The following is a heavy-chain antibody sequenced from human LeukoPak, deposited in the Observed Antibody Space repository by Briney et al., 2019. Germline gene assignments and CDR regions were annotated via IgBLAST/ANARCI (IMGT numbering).Heavy chain of an antibody. CDR3: AKDGAMFPHDAFDI. CDR1: GFTVSSNC. D-gene: IGHD3-10*02. Sequence: GGSLRLSCAASGFTVSSNCMSWVRQAPGKGLEWVSVIYSGGSTYYADSVKGRFTISRDNSKNTLYLQMNSLRAEDTAVYYCAKDGAMFPHDAFDIWGQGTMVTVSS. CDR2: IYSGGST. J-gene: IGHJ3*02. V-gene: IGHV3-53*01.